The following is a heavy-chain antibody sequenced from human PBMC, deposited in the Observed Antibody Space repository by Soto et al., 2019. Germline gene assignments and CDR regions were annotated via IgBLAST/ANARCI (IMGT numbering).Heavy chain of an antibody. V-gene: IGHV4-31*03. CDR3: AKPYYGSGSCAFDI. CDR2: IYYSGST. Sequence: QVQLQESGPGLVKPSQTLSLTCSVSGGSMSSGGYYWSWIRQHPGKGLEWIGYIYYSGSTYYNPSLKSRLTISVDRSKNQFSLKVRSVTVADTAVYYCAKPYYGSGSCAFDIWGQGTMVTVSS. J-gene: IGHJ3*02. CDR1: GGSMSSGGYY. D-gene: IGHD3-10*01.